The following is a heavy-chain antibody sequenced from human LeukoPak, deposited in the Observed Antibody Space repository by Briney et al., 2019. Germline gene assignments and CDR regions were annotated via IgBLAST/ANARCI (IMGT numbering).Heavy chain of an antibody. CDR1: GFTFDDYA. Sequence: PGGSLRLSCAASGFTFDDYAMHWVRQAPGKGLEWVSGISWNSGSIGYADSVKGRFTISRDNAKSSLYLQMNSLRAEDTALYYCAKNRYSSSWYYFDYWGQGTLVTVSS. D-gene: IGHD6-13*01. CDR2: ISWNSGSI. CDR3: AKNRYSSSWYYFDY. J-gene: IGHJ4*02. V-gene: IGHV3-9*01.